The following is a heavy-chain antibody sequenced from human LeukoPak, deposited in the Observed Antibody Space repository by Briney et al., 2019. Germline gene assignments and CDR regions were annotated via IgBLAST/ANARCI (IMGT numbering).Heavy chain of an antibody. CDR2: ISSSGNTI. V-gene: IGHV3-48*04. Sequence: GGSLRLSCAASGFSFSTYSMNWVRQAPGKGLEWVSYISSSGNTIYYADSVKGRFTISRDNAKNSLYLQMNGLRAEDTAVCYCAREDGSSYYFDYWGQGTLVTVSS. CDR1: GFSFSTYS. CDR3: AREDGSSYYFDY. J-gene: IGHJ4*02. D-gene: IGHD3-10*01.